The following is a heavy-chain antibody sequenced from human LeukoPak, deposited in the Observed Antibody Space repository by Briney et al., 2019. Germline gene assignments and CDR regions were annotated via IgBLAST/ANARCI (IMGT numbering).Heavy chain of an antibody. CDR3: AKDLRRGVVAVAGTGFDY. Sequence: GGSLRLSCAASGITVSTNYMSWVRQAPGKGLEWVSIAFSDGRTFYADSVKGRFTISRDNSKNTLYLQMNSLRAEDTAVYYCAKDLRRGVVAVAGTGFDYWGQGTLVTVSS. V-gene: IGHV3-53*05. CDR2: AFSDGRT. J-gene: IGHJ4*02. D-gene: IGHD6-19*01. CDR1: GITVSTNY.